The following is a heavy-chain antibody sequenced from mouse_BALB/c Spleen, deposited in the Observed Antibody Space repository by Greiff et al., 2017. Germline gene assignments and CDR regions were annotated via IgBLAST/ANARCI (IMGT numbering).Heavy chain of an antibody. D-gene: IGHD3-1*01. V-gene: IGHV5-9-4*01. CDR3: ARDKTARATDYAMGH. CDR1: GFTFRSYA. J-gene: IGHJ4*01. CDR2: ISSGGSYT. Sequence: EVKLMESGGGLVKPGGSLKLSCAASGFTFRSYAMSWVRQSPEKRLEWVAEISSGGSYTYYPDSVTGRFTIARDNAKNILYLEMSSLRSEDTAMYYCARDKTARATDYAMGHWGRGTSGAVS.